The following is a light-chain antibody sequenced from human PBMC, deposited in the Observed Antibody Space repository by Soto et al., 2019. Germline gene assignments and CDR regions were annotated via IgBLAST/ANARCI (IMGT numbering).Light chain of an antibody. V-gene: IGLV2-8*01. CDR3: ISYAGSSIWV. Sequence: QSALTQPPSASGSPGQSVTISCTGTSSDVGAYNYVSWYQQHPGKAPKLMIYDVTKRPSGVPDRFSGPKSGNTASLTVSGLQAEDEADYYCISYAGSSIWVFGGGTKLTVL. CDR2: DVT. CDR1: SSDVGAYNY. J-gene: IGLJ3*02.